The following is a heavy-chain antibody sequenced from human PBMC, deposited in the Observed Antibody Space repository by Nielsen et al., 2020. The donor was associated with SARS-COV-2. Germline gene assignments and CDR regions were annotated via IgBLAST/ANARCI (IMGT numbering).Heavy chain of an antibody. D-gene: IGHD3-10*01. V-gene: IGHV3-9*01. CDR3: AKDKEPLLSGPAPHWYFDL. J-gene: IGHJ2*01. Sequence: GGSLRLSCAASGFPFDDYAMHWVRQPPGQGLEWVSSISWNSASIEYADSLKGRFSISRDNSENILYLQMNSLRPDDTAFYFCAKDKEPLLSGPAPHWYFDLWGRGTLVTVSS. CDR2: ISWNSASI. CDR1: GFPFDDYA.